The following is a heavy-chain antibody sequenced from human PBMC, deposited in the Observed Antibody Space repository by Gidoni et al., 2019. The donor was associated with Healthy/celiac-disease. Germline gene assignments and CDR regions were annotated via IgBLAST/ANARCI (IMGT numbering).Heavy chain of an antibody. CDR2: INPNSGGT. D-gene: IGHD1-1*01. J-gene: IGHJ4*02. CDR3: ARSLAGTPTFDY. CDR1: GYTFTGYY. Sequence: QVQLVQSGAEVKKPGASVKVSCKASGYTFTGYYMHWVRRAPGQGLEWMGWINPNSGGTNYAQKFQGWVTMTRDTSISTAHMELSRLRSDDTAVYYCARSLAGTPTFDYWGQGTLVTVSS. V-gene: IGHV1-2*04.